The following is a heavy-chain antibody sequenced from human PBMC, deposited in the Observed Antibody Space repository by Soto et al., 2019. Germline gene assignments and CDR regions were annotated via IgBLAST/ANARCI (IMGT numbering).Heavy chain of an antibody. J-gene: IGHJ4*02. CDR3: AKGSTAMTYFDY. CDR2: ISYDGSNK. V-gene: IGHV3-30*18. Sequence: GGSLRLSCAASGFTFSSYWMHWVRQAPGKGLEWVTVISYDGSNKYYADSVKGRFTISRDNSKNTLYLQMNSLRAEDTAVYYCAKGSTAMTYFDYWGQGTLVTVSS. CDR1: GFTFSSYW. D-gene: IGHD5-18*01.